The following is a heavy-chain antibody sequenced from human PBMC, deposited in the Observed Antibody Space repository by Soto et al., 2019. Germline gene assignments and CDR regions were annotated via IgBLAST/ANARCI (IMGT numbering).Heavy chain of an antibody. V-gene: IGHV3-15*07. CDR2: IKSKTDGGTT. Sequence: EVQLVESGGGLVNPGGSLGLSCTASGLTFSNVGMHWVRQAAGKGLEWVGGIKSKTDGGTTDYAAPVKGRFTISRDDSKNTLYLQMHSLRTEDTAVYYCVTVAYYERSGGQGTLVTVSS. D-gene: IGHD3-3*01. J-gene: IGHJ4*02. CDR1: GLTFSNVG. CDR3: VTVAYYERS.